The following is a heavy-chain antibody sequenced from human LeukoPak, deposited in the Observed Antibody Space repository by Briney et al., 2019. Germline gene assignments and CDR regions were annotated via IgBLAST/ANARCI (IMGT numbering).Heavy chain of an antibody. CDR3: ARTKGLQMTPVGEIDY. V-gene: IGHV4-39*07. Sequence: SETLSLTCTVSGGSISSSSYYWGWIRQPPGKGLEWIGSIYHSGSTYYNPSLKSRVTISVDTSKNQFSLKLSSVTAADTAVYYCARTKGLQMTPVGEIDYWGQGTLVTVSS. D-gene: IGHD5-24*01. J-gene: IGHJ4*02. CDR1: GGSISSSSYY. CDR2: IYHSGST.